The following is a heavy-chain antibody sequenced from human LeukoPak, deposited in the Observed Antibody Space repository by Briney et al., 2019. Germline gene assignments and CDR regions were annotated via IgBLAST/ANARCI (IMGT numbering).Heavy chain of an antibody. CDR3: VRPYTSNWYLFDY. CDR1: GFTFRNYA. D-gene: IGHD6-13*01. V-gene: IGHV3-30*04. CDR2: TSSDGSNE. Sequence: PGRSLRLSCAASGFTFRNYAMHWVRQAPGKGLEGVAVTSSDGSNEYYADSVRGRFSISRDNSKNTVYLQMNSLRAEDTALYYCVRPYTSNWYLFDYWGQGTLVTVSS. J-gene: IGHJ4*02.